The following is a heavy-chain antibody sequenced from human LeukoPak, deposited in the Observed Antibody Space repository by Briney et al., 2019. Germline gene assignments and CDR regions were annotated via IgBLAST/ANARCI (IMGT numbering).Heavy chain of an antibody. CDR3: ANGMIRGVSGY. CDR2: ISGSGGST. CDR1: GFTFSSYS. D-gene: IGHD3-10*01. J-gene: IGHJ4*02. V-gene: IGHV3-23*01. Sequence: PGGSLRLSCAASGFTFSSYSMNWVRQAPGKGLEWVSAISGSGGSTYYADSVKGRFTISRDNSKNTLYLQMNSLRAEDTAVYYCANGMIRGVSGYWGQGTLVTVSS.